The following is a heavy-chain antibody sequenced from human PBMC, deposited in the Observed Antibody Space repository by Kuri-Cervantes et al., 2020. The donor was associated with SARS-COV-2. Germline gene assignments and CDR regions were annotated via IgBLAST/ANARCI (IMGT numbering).Heavy chain of an antibody. Sequence: ASVKVSCKASGYTFTSYDINWVRQATGQGLEWMGWMNPNSGNTGYAQKFQGRVTMTRNTSISTAYMELSSLRSEDTAVYYCARDPKGVATVTTLYYYGMDVWGQGTTVTVSS. CDR1: GYTFTSYD. CDR3: ARDPKGVATVTTLYYYGMDV. CDR2: MNPNSGNT. D-gene: IGHD4-11*01. V-gene: IGHV1-8*01. J-gene: IGHJ6*02.